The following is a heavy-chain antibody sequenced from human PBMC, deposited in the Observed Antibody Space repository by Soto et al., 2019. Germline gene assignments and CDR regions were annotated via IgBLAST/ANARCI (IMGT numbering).Heavy chain of an antibody. Sequence: EVQLLESGGGLVQPGGSLRLSCAASGFTFSSYAMSWVRQAPGKGLEWVSAISGSGGSTYYADSVKGRFTIARDNSKNTLYLQMNSLRAEDTAVYYCAKNSPTVTIYYYYGMDVWGQGTTVTVSS. CDR2: ISGSGGST. V-gene: IGHV3-23*01. J-gene: IGHJ6*02. D-gene: IGHD4-4*01. CDR1: GFTFSSYA. CDR3: AKNSPTVTIYYYYGMDV.